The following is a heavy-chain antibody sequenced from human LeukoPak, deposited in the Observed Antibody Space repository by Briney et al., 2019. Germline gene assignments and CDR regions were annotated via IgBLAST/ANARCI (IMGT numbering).Heavy chain of an antibody. D-gene: IGHD3-16*02. J-gene: IGHJ4*02. Sequence: PSETLSLTCAVYGGSFSGYYWSWIRQPPGKGLEWIGEINHSGSTNYNPSLKGRVTISVDTSKNQFSLKLSSVTAADTAVYYCARGRQFSYDYVWGSYRYTNRRYYFDYWGQGTLVTVSS. CDR1: GGSFSGYY. CDR2: INHSGST. CDR3: ARGRQFSYDYVWGSYRYTNRRYYFDY. V-gene: IGHV4-34*01.